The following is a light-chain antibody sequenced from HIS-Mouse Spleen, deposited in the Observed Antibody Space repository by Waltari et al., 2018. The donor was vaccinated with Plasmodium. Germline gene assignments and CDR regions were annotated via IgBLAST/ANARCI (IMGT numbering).Light chain of an antibody. CDR1: RSNLGRNT. V-gene: IGLV1-44*01. CDR3: AAWDDSLNGWV. J-gene: IGLJ3*02. CDR2: SNK. Sequence: QSVLTQPPSASGTPGPRVTISCSGSRSNLGRNTVNWYQQLPGTAPKLLIYSNKQRPSGVPDRFSGSKSGTSASLAISGLQSEDEADYYCAAWDDSLNGWVFGGGTKLTVL.